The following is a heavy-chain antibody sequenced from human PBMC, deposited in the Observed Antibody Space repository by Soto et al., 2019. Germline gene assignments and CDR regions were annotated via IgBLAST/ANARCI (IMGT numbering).Heavy chain of an antibody. CDR3: ARDGVGATENWFDP. Sequence: SETLSLTCAVSGGSISSTDWWSWIRQPPGKGLEWIGEINHSGRTNYNPSLKSRVTISVDKSKNQFSLRLSSVTAADTAVYYCARDGVGATENWFDPWGQGTLVTVSS. CDR2: INHSGRT. V-gene: IGHV4-4*02. CDR1: GGSISSTDW. D-gene: IGHD1-26*01. J-gene: IGHJ5*02.